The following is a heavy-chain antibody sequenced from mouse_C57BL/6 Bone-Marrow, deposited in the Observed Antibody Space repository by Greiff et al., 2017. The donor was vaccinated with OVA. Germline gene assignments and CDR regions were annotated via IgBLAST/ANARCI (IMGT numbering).Heavy chain of an antibody. CDR3: GRAPFITTVVARDY. J-gene: IGHJ2*01. CDR2: INPSNGGT. CDR1: GYTFTSYG. Sequence: QVQLKQSGAELARPGASVKLSCKASGYTFTSYGISWVKQRPGQGLEWIGNINPSNGGTNYNEKFKSKATLTVDKSSSTAYMQLSSLTSEDSAVYYCGRAPFITTVVARDYWGQGTTLTVSS. D-gene: IGHD1-1*01. V-gene: IGHV1-53*01.